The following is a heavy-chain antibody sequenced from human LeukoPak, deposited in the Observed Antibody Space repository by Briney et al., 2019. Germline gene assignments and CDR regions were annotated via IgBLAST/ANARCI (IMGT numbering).Heavy chain of an antibody. CDR1: GYTFTGYY. D-gene: IGHD3-10*01. CDR2: INPNSGGT. Sequence: ASVKVSCKASGYTFTGYYMHWVRQAPGQGLEWMGWINPNSGGTNYAQKFQGRVTMTRDTSISTAYMELSSLRSDDTAVYYCARDLGSTKPRKYYYGSGSYRYYYYGMDVWGQGTTVTVSS. V-gene: IGHV1-2*02. J-gene: IGHJ6*02. CDR3: ARDLGSTKPRKYYYGSGSYRYYYYGMDV.